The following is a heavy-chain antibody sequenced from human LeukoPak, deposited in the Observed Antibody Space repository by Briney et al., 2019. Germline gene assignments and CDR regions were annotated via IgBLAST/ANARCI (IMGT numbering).Heavy chain of an antibody. V-gene: IGHV3-73*01. CDR1: GFTFSGSA. J-gene: IGHJ4*02. D-gene: IGHD6-19*01. CDR2: IRSKANSYAT. CDR3: AKDNSREQWLVSSGLYYFDY. Sequence: AGGSLRLSCAASGFTFSGSAMHWVRQASGKWLEWVGRIRSKANSYATAYAASVKGRFTISRDDSKNTAYLQMNSLKTEDTAVYYCAKDNSREQWLVSSGLYYFDYWGQGTLVTVSS.